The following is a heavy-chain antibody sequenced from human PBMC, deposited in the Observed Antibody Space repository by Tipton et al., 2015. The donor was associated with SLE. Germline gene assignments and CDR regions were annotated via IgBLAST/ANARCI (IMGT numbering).Heavy chain of an antibody. V-gene: IGHV4-39*07. J-gene: IGHJ4*02. CDR3: ARLSVEDSAWYFFDY. Sequence: LRLSCTVSGDSISSDSHYWGWIRQTPGKGLEWIGSVSHTGNTHYNPSLMSRVTVSVDTPNNRFSLEVTSVTAADTAVYFCARLSVEDSAWYFFDYWGQGTLVTVSP. CDR2: VSHTGNT. CDR1: GDSISSDSHY. D-gene: IGHD6-19*01.